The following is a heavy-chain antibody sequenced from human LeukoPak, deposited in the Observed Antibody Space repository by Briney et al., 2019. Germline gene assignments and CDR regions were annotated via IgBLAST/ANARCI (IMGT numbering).Heavy chain of an antibody. CDR3: AREDCSGGSCYSNSDGMDV. CDR1: GFTFSSYS. D-gene: IGHD2-15*01. Sequence: GGSLRLSCAASGFTFSSYSLNWVRQAPGKGLEWVSSISGSSNYIYYADSVKGRFTISRDNAKNSLYLQMNSLRAEDTAVYYCAREDCSGGSCYSNSDGMDVWGQGTTVTVSS. J-gene: IGHJ6*02. CDR2: ISGSSNYI. V-gene: IGHV3-21*01.